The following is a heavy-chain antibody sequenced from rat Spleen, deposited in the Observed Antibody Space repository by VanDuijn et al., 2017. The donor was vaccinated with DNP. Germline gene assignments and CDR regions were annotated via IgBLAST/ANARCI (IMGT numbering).Heavy chain of an antibody. V-gene: IGHV5S10*01. J-gene: IGHJ3*01. D-gene: IGHD1-10*01. CDR3: ATQGQLGITWFAY. Sequence: EVQLVESGGGLVQPGGSLKISCAGSGISFSDYNMAWVRQAPKKGLEWVATIIYDGSRTYYRDSVKGRFTISRDNAKSTLYLQMDSLRSEDTATYYCATQGQLGITWFAYWGQGTLVTVSS. CDR1: GISFSDYN. CDR2: IIYDGSRT.